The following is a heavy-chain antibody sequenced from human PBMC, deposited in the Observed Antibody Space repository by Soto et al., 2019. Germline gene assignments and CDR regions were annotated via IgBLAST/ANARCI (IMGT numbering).Heavy chain of an antibody. V-gene: IGHV3-30-3*01. Sequence: QVQLVESGGGVVQPGGSLRLSCAASGFTFSSYAMHWVRQAPGKGLEWVAVISYDGSNKYYADSVKGRFTISRDNSKNTLYLQMNSLRAEDTAVYYCASLVGATTLYGFDYWGQGTLVTVSS. J-gene: IGHJ4*02. CDR1: GFTFSSYA. CDR2: ISYDGSNK. CDR3: ASLVGATTLYGFDY. D-gene: IGHD1-26*01.